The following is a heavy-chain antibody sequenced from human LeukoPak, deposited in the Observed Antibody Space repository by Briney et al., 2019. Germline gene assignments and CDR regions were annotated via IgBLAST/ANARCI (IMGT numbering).Heavy chain of an antibody. CDR3: ARDGHSSSWYWATSVPSFDY. Sequence: GASVKVSCKASGGTFSSYAISWVRQAPGQGLEWMGGIIPIFGTANYAQKFQGRVTITADKSTSTAYMELSSLRSEDTAVYYGARDGHSSSWYWATSVPSFDYWGQGTLVTVSS. CDR2: IIPIFGTA. CDR1: GGTFSSYA. V-gene: IGHV1-69*06. J-gene: IGHJ4*02. D-gene: IGHD6-13*01.